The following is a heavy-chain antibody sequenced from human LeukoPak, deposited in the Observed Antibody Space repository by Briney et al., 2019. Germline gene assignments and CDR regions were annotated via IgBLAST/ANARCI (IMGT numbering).Heavy chain of an antibody. D-gene: IGHD6-13*01. CDR3: AKERSIAAAGTRWFDP. CDR2: ISYDGSNK. J-gene: IGHJ5*02. V-gene: IGHV3-30*04. CDR1: GFTFSSYA. Sequence: GGSLRLSCAASGFTFSSYAMHWVRQAPGKGLEWVAVISYDGSNKYYADSVKGRFTISRDNSKNTLYLQMNSLRAEDTAVYYCAKERSIAAAGTRWFDPWGQGTLVTVSS.